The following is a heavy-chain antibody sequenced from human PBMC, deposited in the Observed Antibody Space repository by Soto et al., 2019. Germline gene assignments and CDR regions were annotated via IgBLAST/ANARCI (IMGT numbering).Heavy chain of an antibody. CDR3: ARVTTLIRFLRVGDYYMDV. Sequence: GGSLRLSCAASGFTFSSYWMSWVRQTPGKGLEWVANIKQDGSEKYYVDSVKGRFTISRDNAKNSLYLQMNSLRAEDTAVYYCARVTTLIRFLRVGDYYMDVWGKGTTVTVSS. J-gene: IGHJ6*03. CDR2: IKQDGSEK. D-gene: IGHD3-3*01. V-gene: IGHV3-7*01. CDR1: GFTFSSYW.